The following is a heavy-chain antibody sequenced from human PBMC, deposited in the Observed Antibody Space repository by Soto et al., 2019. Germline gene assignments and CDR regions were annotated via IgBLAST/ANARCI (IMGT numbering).Heavy chain of an antibody. Sequence: GASVKVSCKASGGTFSSYAISWLRQAPGQGLEWMGGIIPIFGTANYAQKFQGRVTITADESTSTAYMELSSLRSEDTAVYYCARVSGNASNTYGMDVWGQGTTVTVSS. J-gene: IGHJ6*02. CDR2: IIPIFGTA. CDR1: GGTFSSYA. V-gene: IGHV1-69*13. CDR3: ARVSGNASNTYGMDV.